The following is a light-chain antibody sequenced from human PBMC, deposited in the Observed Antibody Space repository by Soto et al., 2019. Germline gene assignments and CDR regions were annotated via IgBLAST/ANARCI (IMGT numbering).Light chain of an antibody. Sequence: QSVVTQPPSVSGTPGQGVTISCSESRSNIGSHAVNWYQQLPGTAPKLLISGNNQRPSGVPDRFSGSRSGTSASLAISGLQSEDEADYYCAAWDDSLAGLVFGGGTKLTVL. CDR3: AAWDDSLAGLV. CDR2: GNN. J-gene: IGLJ2*01. CDR1: RSNIGSHA. V-gene: IGLV1-44*01.